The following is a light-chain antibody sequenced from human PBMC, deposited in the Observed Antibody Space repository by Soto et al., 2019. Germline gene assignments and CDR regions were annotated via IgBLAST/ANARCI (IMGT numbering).Light chain of an antibody. Sequence: QSALTQPASVSGSPGQSITISCTGTSSEVGSYTYVSWYQQHPGKAPKVIIYDGSKRPSGVCNRFSGSKSGTTASLTISGVQAEDESDYYCCAFTSILVVFGGGTQLTVL. V-gene: IGLV2-14*03. CDR3: CAFTSILVV. J-gene: IGLJ2*01. CDR2: DGS. CDR1: SSEVGSYTY.